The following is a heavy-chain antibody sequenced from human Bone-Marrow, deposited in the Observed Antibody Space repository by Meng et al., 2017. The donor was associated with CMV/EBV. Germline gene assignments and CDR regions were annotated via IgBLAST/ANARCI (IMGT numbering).Heavy chain of an antibody. CDR2: ISSSSSTI. J-gene: IGHJ4*02. V-gene: IGHV3-48*04. CDR3: ARDEDYGGNLDY. CDR1: GFTFSSYS. D-gene: IGHD4-23*01. Sequence: ETLSLTCAASGFTFSSYSMNWVRQAPGKGLEWASYISSSSSTIYYADSVKGRFTISRDNAKNSLYLQMNSLRAEDTAVYYCARDEDYGGNLDYWGQGTLVTVSS.